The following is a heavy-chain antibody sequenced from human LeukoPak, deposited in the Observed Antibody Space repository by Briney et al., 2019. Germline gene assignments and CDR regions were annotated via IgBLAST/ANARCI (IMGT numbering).Heavy chain of an antibody. V-gene: IGHV3-30*03. D-gene: IGHD6-19*01. Sequence: GGSLRLSCAASGFTFNSYGMHWVRKGPGKGLEWVAVISYDGNDKFYRDSVKGRFTISRDNSKNTLYLQLNSLKTEDTAVYYCTASWYSSGWYPTYYYYYMDVWGKGTTVTVSS. J-gene: IGHJ6*03. CDR3: TASWYSSGWYPTYYYYYMDV. CDR2: ISYDGNDK. CDR1: GFTFNSYG.